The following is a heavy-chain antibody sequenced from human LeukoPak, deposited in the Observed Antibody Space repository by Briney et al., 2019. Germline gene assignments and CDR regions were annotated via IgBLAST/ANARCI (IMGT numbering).Heavy chain of an antibody. D-gene: IGHD6-19*01. CDR3: AREQAGYSSGWSRFDY. CDR1: GYTFTSYG. J-gene: IGHJ4*02. Sequence: ASVKVSCKASGYTFTSYGISWVRQAPGQGLEWMGWISAYNGNINYAQKLQGRVTMTTDTSTSTAYMELRSLRSDDTAVYYCAREQAGYSSGWSRFDYWGQGTLVTVSS. CDR2: ISAYNGNI. V-gene: IGHV1-18*01.